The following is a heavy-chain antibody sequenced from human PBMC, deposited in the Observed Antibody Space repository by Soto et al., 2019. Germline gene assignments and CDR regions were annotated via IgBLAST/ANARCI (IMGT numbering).Heavy chain of an antibody. V-gene: IGHV3-7*01. Sequence: EVQLVESGGGLVQPGGSLRLSCAASGFTFSSYWMSWVRQAPGKGLEWVANIKQDGSEKYYVYSVKGRFTISRDNAKNSLYLQMNSLRAEDTAVYYCARGGVLLWFGELLSGDWFDPWGQGTLVTVSS. J-gene: IGHJ5*02. CDR3: ARGGVLLWFGELLSGDWFDP. CDR1: GFTFSSYW. D-gene: IGHD3-10*01. CDR2: IKQDGSEK.